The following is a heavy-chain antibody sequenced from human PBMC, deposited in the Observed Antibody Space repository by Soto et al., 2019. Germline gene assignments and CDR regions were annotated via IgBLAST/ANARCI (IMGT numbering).Heavy chain of an antibody. D-gene: IGHD4-17*01. CDR2: INHSGST. CDR1: GGSFSGLY. J-gene: IGHJ4*02. V-gene: IGHV4-34*01. Sequence: SEPLSLTCAVYGGSFSGLYWSWIRQPPGKGLEWIGEINHSGSTNYNPSLKSRVTISVDTSKNQFSLKLSSVTAADTAVYYCARRYGALFDYWGQGTLVTVSS. CDR3: ARRYGALFDY.